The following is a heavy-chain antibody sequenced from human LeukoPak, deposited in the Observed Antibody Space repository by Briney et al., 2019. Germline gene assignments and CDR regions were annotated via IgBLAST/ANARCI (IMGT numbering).Heavy chain of an antibody. CDR2: IYYTGGP. CDR1: GGSMSSSY. V-gene: IGHV4-59*08. CDR3: ARHTDTAMVTSGFDY. J-gene: IGHJ4*02. Sequence: SETLSLTCTVSGGSMSSSYWSWIRQPPGQGLELLGNIYYTGGPKSNPSLKSRVTISLDTSKNQLSLRLSSVTAADTAVYYCARHTDTAMVTSGFDYWGQGTLVTVSS. D-gene: IGHD5-18*01.